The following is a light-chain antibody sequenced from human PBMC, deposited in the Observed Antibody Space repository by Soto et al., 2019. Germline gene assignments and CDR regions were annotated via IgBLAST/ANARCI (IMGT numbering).Light chain of an antibody. J-gene: IGLJ1*01. Sequence: QSVLTQPRSVSGSPGQSVTISCTGTTSDVGGYNFVSWDQQHPSKAPKLMIYDVTKRPSGVPDRFSGSKSGNTASLTISGLQAEDEADYYCCSYAGTYSYVFGTGTKVTVL. V-gene: IGLV2-11*02. CDR1: TSDVGGYNF. CDR3: CSYAGTYSYV. CDR2: DVT.